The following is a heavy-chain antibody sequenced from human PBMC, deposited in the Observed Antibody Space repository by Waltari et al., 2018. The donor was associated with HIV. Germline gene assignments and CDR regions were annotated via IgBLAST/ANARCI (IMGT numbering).Heavy chain of an antibody. V-gene: IGHV3-7*01. CDR3: ARDKGYEETGDFPSNWFYP. D-gene: IGHD3-3*01. CDR2: TNRDGSET. CDR1: ACTVIHFS. Sequence: AHLVEYGGTLVRPGGSLRLSFGVVACTVIHFSMICIRWAPGEGLGSVAKTNRDGSETYVLDSVKGRSAIARDNAHNSVTLQITNAKVDDTGLYYCARDKGYEETGDFPSNWFYPWGQGPLVTVSS. J-gene: IGHJ5*02.